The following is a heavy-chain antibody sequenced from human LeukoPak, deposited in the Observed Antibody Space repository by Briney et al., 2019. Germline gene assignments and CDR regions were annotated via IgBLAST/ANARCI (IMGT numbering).Heavy chain of an antibody. J-gene: IGHJ4*02. CDR2: ISGSGDSR. D-gene: IGHD3-22*01. CDR3: ARAGYYDSGGYHYYFDY. V-gene: IGHV3-23*01. Sequence: PGGSLRLSCAASGFTFSSYGMSWVRQTPGKGLEWVSGISGSGDSRYYADSVKGRFTISRDNAKNSLYLQINSLRAGDTAVYYCARAGYYDSGGYHYYFDYWGQGILVTVSS. CDR1: GFTFSSYG.